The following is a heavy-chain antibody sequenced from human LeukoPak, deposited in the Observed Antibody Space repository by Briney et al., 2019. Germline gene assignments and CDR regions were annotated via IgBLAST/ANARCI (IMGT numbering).Heavy chain of an antibody. J-gene: IGHJ4*02. CDR3: TTDWTAYYGSESYH. CDR1: GFTFSNTW. D-gene: IGHD3-10*01. CDR2: IKSKTDGGTT. V-gene: IGHV3-15*01. Sequence: PGGTLRLSCAASGFTFSNTWMSWVRQAPGKGLEWVGCIKSKTDGGTTDSAAPVNSRFTISRDDSKNTLSLQMTSLTTEGTGVYYCTTDWTAYYGSESYHWGQGTLVTVSS.